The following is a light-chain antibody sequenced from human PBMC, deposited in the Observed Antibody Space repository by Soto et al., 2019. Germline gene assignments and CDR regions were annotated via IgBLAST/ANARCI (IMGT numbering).Light chain of an antibody. J-gene: IGKJ1*01. Sequence: EIVLTQSPSTLSWSPGERATLSCGASQSVSSNLAWYQQKPGQAPRLLIYGASTRATGIPARFSGSGSGTEFTLTISSLQSEDFAVYYCQQYNNWPQTFGQGTKVDIK. CDR3: QQYNNWPQT. CDR1: QSVSSN. CDR2: GAS. V-gene: IGKV3-15*01.